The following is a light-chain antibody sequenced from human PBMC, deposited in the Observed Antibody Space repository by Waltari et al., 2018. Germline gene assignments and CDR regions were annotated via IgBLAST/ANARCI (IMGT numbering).Light chain of an antibody. V-gene: IGKV3-20*01. CDR1: QSVTSNY. Sequence: ENVLTQSPGTLSLSPGERATLSCRASQSVTSNYLAWYRQKPGQAPRLLIYGASTRATGIPDRFSGSGSGTDFTLTISRLEPEDFALYFCQQYSDSPRTFGQGTKVEIK. CDR3: QQYSDSPRT. CDR2: GAS. J-gene: IGKJ1*01.